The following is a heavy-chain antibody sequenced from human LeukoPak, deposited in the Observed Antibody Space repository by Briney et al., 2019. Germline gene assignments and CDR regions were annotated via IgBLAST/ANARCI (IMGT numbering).Heavy chain of an antibody. J-gene: IGHJ4*02. CDR1: GHSLSGPYY. V-gene: IGHV4-38-2*02. D-gene: IGHD3-22*01. Sequence: SSETLSLTCTASGHSLSGPYYWGWIRQPPGEGLEWIGNIYHSGSTYYTPSLKSRVTISVDTSKNQFSLKLTSVTAADAAVYYCARDYTMSGSFDYWGQGTLVSVSS. CDR2: IYHSGST. CDR3: ARDYTMSGSFDY.